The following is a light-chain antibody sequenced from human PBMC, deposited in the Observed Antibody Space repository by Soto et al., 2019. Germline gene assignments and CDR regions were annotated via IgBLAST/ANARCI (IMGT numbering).Light chain of an antibody. CDR2: EVR. CDR1: NRDVGSYNL. J-gene: IGLJ3*02. Sequence: QSVLTQPASVSGSPGQSITIACTGTNRDVGSYNLVSWYQQRPGEAPKLIISEVRHRPSGISYRFTGSKSGNTASLTISGLQAEDEADYYFSSYTTTSTLVFGGGTQLTVL. V-gene: IGLV2-14*01. CDR3: SSYTTTSTLV.